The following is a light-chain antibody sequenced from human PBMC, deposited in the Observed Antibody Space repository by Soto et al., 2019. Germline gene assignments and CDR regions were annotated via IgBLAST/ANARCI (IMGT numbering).Light chain of an antibody. CDR3: SSYTSSSPYI. V-gene: IGLV2-14*01. CDR1: SSDVGAYDY. J-gene: IGLJ1*01. CDR2: DVT. Sequence: QSVLTQPASVSGSLGQSIPIACTGTSSDVGAYDYVSWYQQHPGKAPKVMIYDVTNRPSGVSNRFSGSKSGNTASLTISGLQAEDEADYYCSSYTSSSPYIFGTGTKVTV.